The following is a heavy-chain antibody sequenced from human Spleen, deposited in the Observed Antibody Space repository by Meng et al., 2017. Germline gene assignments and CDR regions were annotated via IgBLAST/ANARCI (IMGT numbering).Heavy chain of an antibody. Sequence: ASVKVSCKASGYTFTGHYIHWVRQAPGQGLEWMGRINPKSGGTYYAQKFQGRVTMTRDTSISTADMELTRLRSDDTAVYYCARDRWEYSSGWGSYYSCVMDVWGQGTTVTVSS. J-gene: IGHJ6*02. D-gene: IGHD6-19*01. CDR2: INPKSGGT. CDR1: GYTFTGHY. V-gene: IGHV1-2*06. CDR3: ARDRWEYSSGWGSYYSCVMDV.